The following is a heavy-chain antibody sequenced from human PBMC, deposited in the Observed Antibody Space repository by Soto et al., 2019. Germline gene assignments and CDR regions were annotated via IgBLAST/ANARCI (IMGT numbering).Heavy chain of an antibody. D-gene: IGHD6-13*01. CDR3: AKSGSGWYGFDY. CDR2: ISGSGGST. J-gene: IGHJ4*02. CDR1: GFTFSGYA. Sequence: VQLLESGGGLVQPGGSLRLSCAASGFTFSGYAMSWVRQAPGKGLEWVSAISGSGGSTYYADSVKGRFTISRDNSKNTLYLQMNSLRAEDSAVYYCAKSGSGWYGFDYWGQGTLVTVSS. V-gene: IGHV3-23*01.